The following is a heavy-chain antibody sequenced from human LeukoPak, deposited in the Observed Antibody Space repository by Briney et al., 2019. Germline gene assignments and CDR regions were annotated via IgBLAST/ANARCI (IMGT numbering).Heavy chain of an antibody. Sequence: GESLKISCKGSGYSFTNYWIGWLRQMPGKGLEWMGIIYPGDSDTRYSPSFQGQVTISADKSISTAYLQWNSLKASDTAMYYCARRVLSSEYFDYWGQGTLATVSS. V-gene: IGHV5-51*01. J-gene: IGHJ4*02. D-gene: IGHD3-16*01. CDR3: ARRVLSSEYFDY. CDR2: IYPGDSDT. CDR1: GYSFTNYW.